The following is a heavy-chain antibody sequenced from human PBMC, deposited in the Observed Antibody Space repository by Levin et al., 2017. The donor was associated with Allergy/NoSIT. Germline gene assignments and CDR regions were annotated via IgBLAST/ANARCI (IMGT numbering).Heavy chain of an antibody. Sequence: AGGSLRLSCAASGFTFSSYGMHWVRQAPGKGLEWVAVISYDGSNKYYADSVKGRFTISRDNSKNTLYLQMNSLRAEDTAVYYCAKFPITMIVVDDYWGQGTLVTVSS. CDR1: GFTFSSYG. D-gene: IGHD3-22*01. V-gene: IGHV3-30*18. CDR2: ISYDGSNK. J-gene: IGHJ4*02. CDR3: AKFPITMIVVDDY.